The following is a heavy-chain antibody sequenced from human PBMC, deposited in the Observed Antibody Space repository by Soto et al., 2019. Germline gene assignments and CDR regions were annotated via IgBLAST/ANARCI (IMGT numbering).Heavy chain of an antibody. CDR1: GXXXTXYG. V-gene: IGHV1-18*01. J-gene: IGHJ4*02. CDR2: ISVNNGRI. CDR3: SRNPDAVRSFVY. Sequence: ASVXXXXXXXGXXXTXYGISWVRQAPGQGLEWMGWISVNNGRINYAQNLQGRVTVTTDTSTSTAYMELRSLRSDDTAVYFFSRNPDAVRSFVYSCQGPLLTLSS.